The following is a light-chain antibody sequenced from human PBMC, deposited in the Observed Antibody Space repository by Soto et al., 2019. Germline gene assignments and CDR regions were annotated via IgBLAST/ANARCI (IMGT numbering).Light chain of an antibody. CDR1: QSVSKH. CDR3: QQRSNWPQIT. CDR2: DAS. J-gene: IGKJ4*01. Sequence: EIVLTQSPATLSLSPGERATLSCRASQSVSKHLAWYQQKPGQAPRLLIHDASNRATGIPARFSGSGSGTDFTLTISSLEPEDFGVYYCQQRSNWPQITFGGGTKVEIK. V-gene: IGKV3-11*01.